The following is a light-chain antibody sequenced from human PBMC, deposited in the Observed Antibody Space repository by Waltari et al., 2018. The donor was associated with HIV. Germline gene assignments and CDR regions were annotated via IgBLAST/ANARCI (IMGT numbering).Light chain of an antibody. CDR1: QSTSSY. J-gene: IGKJ1*01. Sequence: DIQMTQSPSSLSASVGDRVTITCRASQSTSSYLNWYQQKPGKAPKLLIYAASSLQSGVPSRFSGSGSGTDFTLTISSLQPEDFATYYCQQSYSTFTWTFGQGTKVEIK. V-gene: IGKV1-39*01. CDR2: AAS. CDR3: QQSYSTFTWT.